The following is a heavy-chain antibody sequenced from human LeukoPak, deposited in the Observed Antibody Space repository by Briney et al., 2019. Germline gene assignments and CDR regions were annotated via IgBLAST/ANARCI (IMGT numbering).Heavy chain of an antibody. J-gene: IGHJ4*02. Sequence: GGSLRLSCTASGFSLTDYHMSWIRQAPGKGLEWVSYISSNSNTIRYADSVRGRFTISRDNSRDSVFLQMNDLRVEDTAVYYCTRTSIRGYSYGSDSWGQGTRVTVSS. CDR3: TRTSIRGYSYGSDS. D-gene: IGHD5-18*01. CDR1: GFSLTDYH. CDR2: ISSNSNTI. V-gene: IGHV3-11*04.